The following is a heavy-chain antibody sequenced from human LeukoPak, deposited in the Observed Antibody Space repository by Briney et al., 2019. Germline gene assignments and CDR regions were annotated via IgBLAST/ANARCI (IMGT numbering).Heavy chain of an antibody. CDR3: ARGPYYYYYMDV. CDR2: IIPMFGST. CDR1: GGSFTNCP. V-gene: IGHV1-69*13. Sequence: GASVKVSCKASGGSFTNCPFHWVRQAPGQGLEWMGGIIPMFGSTDYAQKFQGRLTITADESTTTAYLELSSLRSEDTAVYYCARGPYYYYYMDVWGKGTTVTVSS. J-gene: IGHJ6*03.